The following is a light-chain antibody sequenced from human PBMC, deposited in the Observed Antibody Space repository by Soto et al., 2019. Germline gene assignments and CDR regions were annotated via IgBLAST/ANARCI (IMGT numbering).Light chain of an antibody. CDR3: NSYTSCSTLYV. V-gene: IGLV2-14*01. CDR1: SSDIGGYNY. CDR2: EVT. J-gene: IGLJ1*01. Sequence: QSALTQPASVSGYPEQSITISCTGTSSDIGGYNYVSWYQQHPGKAPRLLIYEVTNRPSGVSHRFSGSKSGNTASLTISALQTEDEADYYCNSYTSCSTLYVFGTGTKVTVL.